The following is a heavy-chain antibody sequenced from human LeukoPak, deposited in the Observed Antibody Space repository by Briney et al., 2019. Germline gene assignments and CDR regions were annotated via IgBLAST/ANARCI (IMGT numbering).Heavy chain of an antibody. J-gene: IGHJ4*02. CDR3: VRGSTLRHYQY. D-gene: IGHD3-16*01. CDR2: IYYSGIT. Sequence: RSETLSLTCTVSGGSISSSTYYWGWIRRPPGKGLEWIGSIYYSGITYYNPSLKSRVTVSVDTSKNQFSLNLSSVTAADTAVYYCVRGSTLRHYQYWGQGTLVTVSS. V-gene: IGHV4-39*01. CDR1: GGSISSSTYY.